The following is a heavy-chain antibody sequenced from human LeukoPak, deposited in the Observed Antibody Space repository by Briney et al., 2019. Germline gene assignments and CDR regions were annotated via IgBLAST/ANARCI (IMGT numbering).Heavy chain of an antibody. CDR2: IKQDGSEK. V-gene: IGHV3-7*01. CDR1: EFTFSSYA. CDR3: ARGWLGSGLDY. J-gene: IGHJ4*02. Sequence: GGSLRLSCAASEFTFSSYAMSWVRQAPGKGLEWVANIKQDGSEKYYVDSVKGRFTISRDNAKNSLYLQMNSLRAEDTAVYYCARGWLGSGLDYWGQGTLVTVSS. D-gene: IGHD6-19*01.